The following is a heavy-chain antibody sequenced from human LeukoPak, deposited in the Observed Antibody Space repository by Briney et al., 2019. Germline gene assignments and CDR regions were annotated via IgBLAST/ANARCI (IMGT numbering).Heavy chain of an antibody. D-gene: IGHD3-10*01. V-gene: IGHV3-23*01. CDR3: ATHSYFGSGSSRWFDP. Sequence: GGSLRLSFAASLFTYSRNAMSWVRQAPGKGLEWVSTTSDSGGSTYYADSVKGRFTISRDNFKNTLYLQMNSLRADDTAVYYCATHSYFGSGSSRWFDPWGQGTLVIVSS. CDR2: TSDSGGST. CDR1: LFTYSRNA. J-gene: IGHJ5*02.